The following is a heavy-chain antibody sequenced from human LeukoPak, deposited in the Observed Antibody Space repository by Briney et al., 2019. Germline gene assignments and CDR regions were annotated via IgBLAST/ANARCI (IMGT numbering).Heavy chain of an antibody. D-gene: IGHD7-27*01. Sequence: GGSLRLSCAASEFTFNTSWMHWVRQAPGKGLVWVSRINSDGTTTNYADSVKGRFTISRDNAKNTLYLQMSSLRAADTALYYCTREPSGWGSLDLWGQGTLVTVSS. J-gene: IGHJ5*02. CDR1: EFTFNTSW. CDR3: TREPSGWGSLDL. CDR2: INSDGTTT. V-gene: IGHV3-74*01.